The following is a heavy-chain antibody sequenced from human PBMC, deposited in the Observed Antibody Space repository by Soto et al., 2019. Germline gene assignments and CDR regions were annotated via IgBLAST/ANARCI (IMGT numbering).Heavy chain of an antibody. CDR3: ARELGGFDY. CDR1: GFTFSSYA. Sequence: QVQLVESGGGVVQPGRSLRLSCAASGFTFSSYAMHWVRQAPGKGLEWVAVISYDGSNKYYADSVKGRFTISRDNSKNTLYLQMNSLRAEDTAVYYCARELGGFDYWGQGTLVTVSS. D-gene: IGHD3-16*01. J-gene: IGHJ4*02. V-gene: IGHV3-30-3*01. CDR2: ISYDGSNK.